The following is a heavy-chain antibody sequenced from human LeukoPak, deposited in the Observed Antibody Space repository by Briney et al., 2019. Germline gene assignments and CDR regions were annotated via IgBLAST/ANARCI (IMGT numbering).Heavy chain of an antibody. V-gene: IGHV3-11*05. CDR3: ARGEGSSNSNWFDP. J-gene: IGHJ5*02. D-gene: IGHD3-10*01. Sequence: GGSLRLSCAASGFXFSDYYISWIRQAPGKGLAWVSDISSSSTYTNYADSVKGRFTISRDNAKNSLYLQMNSLRAEDTAVYYCARGEGSSNSNWFDPWGQGTLVTVSS. CDR2: ISSSSTYT. CDR1: GFXFSDYY.